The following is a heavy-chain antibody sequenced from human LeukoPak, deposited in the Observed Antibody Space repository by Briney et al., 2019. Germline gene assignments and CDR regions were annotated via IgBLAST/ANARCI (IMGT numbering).Heavy chain of an antibody. V-gene: IGHV4-31*01. D-gene: IGHD2-21*02. Sequence: PSQTLSLTCTVSGGSISSGGYYWSWIRQHPGKGLEWIGYIYYSGSTYYNPSLKSQVTISVDTSKNQFSLKLSSVTAADTAVYYCARDVACGGDCYSPGAFDIWGQGTMVTVSS. J-gene: IGHJ3*02. CDR2: IYYSGST. CDR1: GGSISSGGYY. CDR3: ARDVACGGDCYSPGAFDI.